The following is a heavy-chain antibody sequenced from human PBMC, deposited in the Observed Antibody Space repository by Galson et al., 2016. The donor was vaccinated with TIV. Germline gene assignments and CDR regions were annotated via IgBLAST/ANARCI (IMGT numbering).Heavy chain of an antibody. Sequence: SLRLSCAASALNVSDNYMTWVRQAPGKGLEWVAIMSSGGSLNYADFVRGRFTVSRDSSKNTLYLQMNSLRTDDTAIYYCTRERRFCGNNCYLSYYYGMDVWGQGTTVTVSS. CDR1: ALNVSDNY. D-gene: IGHD2-21*01. CDR2: MSSGGSL. J-gene: IGHJ6*02. V-gene: IGHV3-66*02. CDR3: TRERRFCGNNCYLSYYYGMDV.